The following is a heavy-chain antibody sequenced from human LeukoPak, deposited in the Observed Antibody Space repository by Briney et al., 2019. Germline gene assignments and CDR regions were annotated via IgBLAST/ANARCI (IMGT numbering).Heavy chain of an antibody. Sequence: GGSLRLSCAASGFTFSSYAMSWVRQAPGKGLEWLSAISSGGSTYYADSVKGRFTISRDNSKNTLYLQMNSLRAEDTAVYYCASRPGGSYPNYFDYWGQGTLVTVSS. V-gene: IGHV3-23*01. CDR1: GFTFSSYA. CDR2: ISSGGST. D-gene: IGHD1-26*01. CDR3: ASRPGGSYPNYFDY. J-gene: IGHJ4*02.